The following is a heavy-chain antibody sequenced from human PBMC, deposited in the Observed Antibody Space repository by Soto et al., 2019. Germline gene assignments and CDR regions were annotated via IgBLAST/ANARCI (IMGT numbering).Heavy chain of an antibody. D-gene: IGHD6-6*01. J-gene: IGHJ3*02. CDR3: ARVGISSSDAFDI. CDR2: VHHSGST. Sequence: KPSETLSLTCAVSGYSISSGYHWGWIRQPPGKGLEWLGSVHHSGSTYYNPSLKSRLTISVDKSKNQFSLNLTSVTAADTAVYYCARVGISSSDAFDIWGQGTTVTVSS. CDR1: GYSISSGYH. V-gene: IGHV4-38-2*01.